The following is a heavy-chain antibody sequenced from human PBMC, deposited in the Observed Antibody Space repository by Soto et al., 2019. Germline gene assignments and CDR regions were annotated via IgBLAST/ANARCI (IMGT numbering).Heavy chain of an antibody. CDR3: ARVDDY. J-gene: IGHJ4*02. Sequence: KTSETLSLTCAVYGGSLSASYWSWIRQPPGKGLEWIGEIDDSGISKYNPSLESRVTISIDTSKNQFSLKMISITAADTAVYYCARVDDYWSQGTLVTVSS. CDR2: IDDSGIS. V-gene: IGHV4-34*01. CDR1: GGSLSASY.